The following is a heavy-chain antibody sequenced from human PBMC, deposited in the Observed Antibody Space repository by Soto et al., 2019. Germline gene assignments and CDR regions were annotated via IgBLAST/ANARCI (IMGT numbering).Heavy chain of an antibody. CDR2: ISYDGSNK. D-gene: IGHD3-10*01. Sequence: QVQLVESGGGVVQPGRSLRLSCAASGFTFSSYGMHWVRQAPGKGLEWVAVISYDGSNKYYADSVKGRFTISRDNSKNTLYLQMNSLRAEDTAVYYCAKDPGSDLTYYFDYWGQGTLVTVSS. CDR3: AKDPGSDLTYYFDY. V-gene: IGHV3-30*18. CDR1: GFTFSSYG. J-gene: IGHJ4*02.